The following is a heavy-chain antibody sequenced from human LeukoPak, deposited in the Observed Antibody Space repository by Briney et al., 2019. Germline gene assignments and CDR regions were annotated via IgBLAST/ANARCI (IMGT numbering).Heavy chain of an antibody. CDR2: IYHSGSN. D-gene: IGHD6-13*01. CDR1: GYSISSGYY. CDR3: ARGYSSSWYLNWFDP. V-gene: IGHV4-38-2*02. J-gene: IGHJ5*02. Sequence: SETLSLTCTVSGYSISSGYYWGWIRQPPGEVLERVGSIYHSGSNYYNPSLKSRVTISVDTSKNQFSLKLSSVTAADTAVYYCARGYSSSWYLNWFDPWGQGTLVTVSS.